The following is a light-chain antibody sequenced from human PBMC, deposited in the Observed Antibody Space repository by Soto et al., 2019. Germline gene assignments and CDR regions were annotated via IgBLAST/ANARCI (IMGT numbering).Light chain of an antibody. CDR1: QGISSA. V-gene: IGKV1-13*02. J-gene: IGKJ4*01. Sequence: AIQLTQSPSSLSASVGDRATITCRASQGISSALAWYQQKPGKSPTLLIYDVSSLESGVPSRFSGSGSGTDVTLTISSLQPEDFSTDYCQQFNTYPAFTFGGGTKVEIK. CDR2: DVS. CDR3: QQFNTYPAFT.